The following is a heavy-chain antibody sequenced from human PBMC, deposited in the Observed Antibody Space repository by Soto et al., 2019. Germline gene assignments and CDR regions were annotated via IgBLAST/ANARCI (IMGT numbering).Heavy chain of an antibody. J-gene: IGHJ6*03. Sequence: SETLSLTCAVYGGSFSGVYWSWIRQAPGKGLEWIGEINQSGGANYNPSLQSRVAISVDTSKNQFSLNLYSVTAADTAVYYCARLAGDYDFWSGYPPYYYYYMDVWGKGTTVTVSS. CDR2: INQSGGA. D-gene: IGHD3-3*01. V-gene: IGHV4-34*01. CDR3: ARLAGDYDFWSGYPPYYYYYMDV. CDR1: GGSFSGVY.